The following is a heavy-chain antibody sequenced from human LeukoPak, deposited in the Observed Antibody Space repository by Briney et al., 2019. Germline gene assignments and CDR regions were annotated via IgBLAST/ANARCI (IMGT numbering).Heavy chain of an antibody. CDR2: IYYSGST. CDR3: AREKSDGVQLWLLSAPDY. CDR1: GGSISSYY. V-gene: IGHV4-59*01. D-gene: IGHD5-18*01. Sequence: SETLSLTCTVSGGSISSYYWSWIRQPPGKGLEWIGYIYYSGSTNYNPSLKSRVTISVDTSKNQFSLKLSSVTAADTAVYYCAREKSDGVQLWLLSAPDYWGQGTLVTVSS. J-gene: IGHJ4*02.